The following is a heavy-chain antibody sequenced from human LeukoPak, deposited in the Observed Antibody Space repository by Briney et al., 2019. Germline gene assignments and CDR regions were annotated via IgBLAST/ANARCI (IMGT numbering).Heavy chain of an antibody. CDR2: IDTDGRTT. D-gene: IGHD5-18*01. V-gene: IGHV3-74*01. CDR3: ARGRGYTYANDY. CDR1: GFTFSTSW. Sequence: GGSLRLSCAASGFTFSTSWMHWVRQAPGKGLLWVSRIDTDGRTTSYADSVKGRFTTSRDNAKNTLYLQMNSLRGEDTAVYYCARGRGYTYANDYWGQGTLVTVSS. J-gene: IGHJ4*02.